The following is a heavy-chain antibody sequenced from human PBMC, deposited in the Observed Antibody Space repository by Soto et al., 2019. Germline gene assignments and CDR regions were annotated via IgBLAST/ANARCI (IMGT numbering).Heavy chain of an antibody. CDR1: GSTLTSYG. J-gene: IGHJ5*02. CDR3: ARIQLWIINWFDP. D-gene: IGHD5-18*01. V-gene: IGHV1-18*01. Sequence: ASVTVSCKASGSTLTSYGISWVRQAPGQGLEWMGWISAYNGNTNYAQKLQGRVTMTTDTSTSTAYMELRSLRSDDTAVYYCARIQLWIINWFDPWGQGTLVTVSS. CDR2: ISAYNGNT.